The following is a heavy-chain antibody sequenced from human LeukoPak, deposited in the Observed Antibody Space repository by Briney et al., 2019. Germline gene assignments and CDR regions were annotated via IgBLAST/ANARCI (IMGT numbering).Heavy chain of an antibody. J-gene: IGHJ3*02. CDR3: GLAAYYYDSSGSDDAFDI. D-gene: IGHD3-22*01. V-gene: IGHV3-64D*08. Sequence: PGGSLRLSCSASGFTFSSYAMRWVRQAPGKGLEYVSAISSNGGSTYYADSVKGRSTISRDNSKNTLYLQMSSLRAEDTAVYYCGLAAYYYDSSGSDDAFDIWGQGTMVIVSS. CDR2: ISSNGGST. CDR1: GFTFSSYA.